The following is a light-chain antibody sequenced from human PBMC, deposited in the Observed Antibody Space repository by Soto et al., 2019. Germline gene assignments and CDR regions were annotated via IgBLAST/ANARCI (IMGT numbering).Light chain of an antibody. J-gene: IGLJ1*01. CDR3: PSYRDGRTPYV. V-gene: IGLV2-14*01. CDR2: DVS. CDR1: SSDVGAYNY. Sequence: QSALTQPASVSGSPGQSITISCTGTSSDVGAYNYVSWYQQLPGKAPRLLLYDVSNRPSVISDRFSGSKSGNTASLTISGLQAEDEADYYCPSYRDGRTPYVFGSGTKLTVL.